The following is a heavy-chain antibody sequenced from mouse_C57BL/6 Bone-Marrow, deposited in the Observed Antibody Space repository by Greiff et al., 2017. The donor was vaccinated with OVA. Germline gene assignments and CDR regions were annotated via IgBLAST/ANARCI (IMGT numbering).Heavy chain of an antibody. D-gene: IGHD2-4*01. CDR2: IYPRSGNT. CDR1: GYTFTSYG. J-gene: IGHJ3*01. Sequence: QVQLQQSGAELARPGASVKLSCTASGYTFTSYGISWVKQRTGQGLEWIGEIYPRSGNTYYNEKFKGKATLTADKSSSTAYMELRSLTSEDSAVYFCARRGSTMITRVFAYWGQGTLVTVSA. CDR3: ARRGSTMITRVFAY. V-gene: IGHV1-81*01.